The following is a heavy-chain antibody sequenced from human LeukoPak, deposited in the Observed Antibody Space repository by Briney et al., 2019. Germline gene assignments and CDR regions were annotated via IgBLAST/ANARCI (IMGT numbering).Heavy chain of an antibody. Sequence: SQTLSLTCTVSGGSISDGGYFWNWIRQPAGKGLEWIGRIYMSGSTKYNSSLKSRVIISVDTSKNQFSLKLSSVTAADTAVYYCARQYYYGMDVWGQGTTVTVSS. CDR2: IYMSGST. CDR1: GGSISDGGYF. J-gene: IGHJ6*02. V-gene: IGHV4-61*02. CDR3: ARQYYYGMDV.